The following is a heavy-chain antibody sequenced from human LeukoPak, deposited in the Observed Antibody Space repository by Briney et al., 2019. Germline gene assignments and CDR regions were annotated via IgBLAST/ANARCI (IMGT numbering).Heavy chain of an antibody. D-gene: IGHD6-19*01. V-gene: IGHV4-34*01. Sequence: SETLSLTCAVYGGSFSGYYWSWIRQPPGKGLEWIGEINHSGSTNYNPSLKSRVTVSVDTSKNQFSLKLSSVTAADTAVYYCARQTHSSGWYPYYYYYYYMDVWGKGTTVTISS. CDR3: ARQTHSSGWYPYYYYYYYMDV. CDR1: GGSFSGYY. CDR2: INHSGST. J-gene: IGHJ6*03.